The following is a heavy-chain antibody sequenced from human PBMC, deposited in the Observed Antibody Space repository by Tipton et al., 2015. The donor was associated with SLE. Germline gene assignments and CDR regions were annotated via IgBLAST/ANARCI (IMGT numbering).Heavy chain of an antibody. V-gene: IGHV3-15*01. D-gene: IGHD3-22*01. CDR2: IKSKTDGGTT. J-gene: IGHJ4*02. CDR1: GFTFSNAW. Sequence: GSLRLSCAASGFTFSNAWMSWVRQAPGKGLEWVGRIKSKTDGGTTDYAAPVKGRFTISRDDSKNTLYLQMNSLKTEDTAVYYCTTGREPDYYDSSGWKDYWGQGTLVTVSS. CDR3: TTGREPDYYDSSGWKDY.